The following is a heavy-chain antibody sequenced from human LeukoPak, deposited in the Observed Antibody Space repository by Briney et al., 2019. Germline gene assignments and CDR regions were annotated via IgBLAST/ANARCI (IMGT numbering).Heavy chain of an antibody. CDR1: GGSFSGYY. V-gene: IGHV4-34*01. Sequence: SETLSLTCAVYGGSFSGYYWSWIRQPPGKGLEWIGEINHSGSTNYNPSLKSRVTIPVDTSKNQFSLNLSSVTAADTAVYFCARGRYSFGYWGQGTLVTVSS. D-gene: IGHD5-18*01. CDR3: ARGRYSFGY. J-gene: IGHJ4*02. CDR2: INHSGST.